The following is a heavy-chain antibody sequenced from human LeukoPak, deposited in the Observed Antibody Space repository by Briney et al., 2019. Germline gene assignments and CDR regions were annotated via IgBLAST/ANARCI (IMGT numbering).Heavy chain of an antibody. D-gene: IGHD3-10*01. CDR3: AKRTYYYGSGTYANGMDV. Sequence: GESLKISCAASGFTFSKYGMHWVRQAPGKGLEWVAVISYDGSNKYYADSVKGRFTISRDNSKNTLHLQMNSLRAEDTAVYYCAKRTYYYGSGTYANGMDVWGQGTTVTVSS. CDR2: ISYDGSNK. J-gene: IGHJ6*02. CDR1: GFTFSKYG. V-gene: IGHV3-30*18.